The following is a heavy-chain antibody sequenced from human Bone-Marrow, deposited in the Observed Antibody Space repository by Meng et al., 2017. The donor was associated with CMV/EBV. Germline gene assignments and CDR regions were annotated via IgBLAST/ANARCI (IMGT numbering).Heavy chain of an antibody. CDR1: GFTFTNAG. CDR3: PKEKGSNSTPSDY. D-gene: IGHD6-13*01. J-gene: IGHJ4*02. CDR2: IRSKSEGGTT. Sequence: GGSLRLSCAASGFTFTNAGMSWVRQTPGKGLEWVGRIRSKSEGGTTDYAAPVKGRFTIPSDDSNNPVYLQMNSLKARDTAVYYGPKEKGSNSTPSDYWAREPWSPSPQ. V-gene: IGHV3-15*01.